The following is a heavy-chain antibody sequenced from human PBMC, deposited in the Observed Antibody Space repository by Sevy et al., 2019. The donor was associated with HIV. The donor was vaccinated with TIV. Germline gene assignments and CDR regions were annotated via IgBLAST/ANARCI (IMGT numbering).Heavy chain of an antibody. D-gene: IGHD3-22*01. CDR3: AREEGDSSGYIWFDY. CDR2: IYYSGST. J-gene: IGHJ4*02. Sequence: SETLSLTCTVSGGSVSSGSYYWSWIRQPPGKGLEWIGYIYYSGSTNYNPSLKSRVTISVDTSKNQFSLKLSSVTAADTAVYYCAREEGDSSGYIWFDYWGQGTLVTVSS. V-gene: IGHV4-61*01. CDR1: GGSVSSGSYY.